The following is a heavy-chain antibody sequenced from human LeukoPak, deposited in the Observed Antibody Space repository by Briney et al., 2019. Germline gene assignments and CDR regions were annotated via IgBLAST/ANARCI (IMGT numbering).Heavy chain of an antibody. CDR1: GYTLTTYG. D-gene: IGHD6-19*01. Sequence: ASVKVSCKASGYTLTTYGINWVRQAPGQGLEWMGWISAYNGNTNYAQKLQGRVTMTTDTSTTTAYMELRSLRSDDTAVYYCARDPSSSGWYDFDYWGQGTLVTVSS. CDR3: ARDPSSSGWYDFDY. J-gene: IGHJ4*02. V-gene: IGHV1-18*01. CDR2: ISAYNGNT.